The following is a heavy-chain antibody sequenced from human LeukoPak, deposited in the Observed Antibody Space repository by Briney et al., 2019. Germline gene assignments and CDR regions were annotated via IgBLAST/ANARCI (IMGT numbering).Heavy chain of an antibody. CDR3: AKDRIQLWLPFDY. J-gene: IGHJ4*02. V-gene: IGHV3-7*01. Sequence: GGSLRLSCVASGISFSDFWMSWVRQAPGKGLEWVANIKQDGSEKYYLDSVEGRFSISRDNAKKSLSLQMNSLRAEDTAVYYCAKDRIQLWLPFDYWGQGTLVTVSS. CDR2: IKQDGSEK. CDR1: GISFSDFW. D-gene: IGHD5-18*01.